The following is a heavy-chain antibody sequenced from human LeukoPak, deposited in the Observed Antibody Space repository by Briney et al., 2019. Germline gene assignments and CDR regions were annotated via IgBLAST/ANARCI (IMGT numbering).Heavy chain of an antibody. CDR2: ISASGGNT. D-gene: IGHD6-13*01. Sequence: TGGSLRLSCAASGFTFSSSAVSWVRQAPGQGLEWVSSISASGGNTYYAESVKGRFTISRDSSKSTLYLQMNTLRAEDTALYYCAKGSIAAAAIFDYWGQGTLVTVSS. J-gene: IGHJ4*02. CDR3: AKGSIAAAAIFDY. V-gene: IGHV3-23*01. CDR1: GFTFSSSA.